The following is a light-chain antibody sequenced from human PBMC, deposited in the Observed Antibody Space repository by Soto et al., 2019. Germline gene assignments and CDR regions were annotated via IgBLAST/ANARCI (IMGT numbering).Light chain of an antibody. V-gene: IGLV2-23*01. CDR2: EGS. Sequence: QSALTQPASVSGSPGQSITISCTGTSSDVGSYNLVSWYQQHPGKAPKLMIYEGSKRPSGVSNRFSGSKSGNTASLTISGLQAEDEADYYCCSYGGSSHVVFGGGTKRTVL. J-gene: IGLJ2*01. CDR1: SSDVGSYNL. CDR3: CSYGGSSHVV.